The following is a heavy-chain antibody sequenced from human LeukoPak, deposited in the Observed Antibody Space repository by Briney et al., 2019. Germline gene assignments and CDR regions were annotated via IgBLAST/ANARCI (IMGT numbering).Heavy chain of an antibody. CDR3: ARAHTAMDPFDY. V-gene: IGHV7-4-1*02. J-gene: IGHJ4*02. D-gene: IGHD5-18*01. Sequence: GESLKISCKGSGYSFTSYWIGWVRQAPGQGLEWMGWINTNTGNPTYAQGFTGRFVFSLDTSVSTAYLQISSLKAEDTAVYYCARAHTAMDPFDYWGQGTLVTVSS. CDR1: GYSFTSYW. CDR2: INTNTGNP.